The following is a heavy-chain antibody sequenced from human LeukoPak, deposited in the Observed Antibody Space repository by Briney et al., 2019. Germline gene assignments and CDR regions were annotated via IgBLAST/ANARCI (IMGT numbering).Heavy chain of an antibody. CDR2: ISYDGSNK. J-gene: IGHJ4*02. D-gene: IGHD3-22*01. Sequence: GGSLRLSCAASGFTFSSYAMHWVRQAPGKGLEWAAVISYDGSNKYYADSVKGRFTISRDNSKNTLYLQMNSLRAEDTAVYYCARDGYYYDSSGYYFYDYWGQGTLVTVSS. V-gene: IGHV3-30*04. CDR3: ARDGYYYDSSGYYFYDY. CDR1: GFTFSSYA.